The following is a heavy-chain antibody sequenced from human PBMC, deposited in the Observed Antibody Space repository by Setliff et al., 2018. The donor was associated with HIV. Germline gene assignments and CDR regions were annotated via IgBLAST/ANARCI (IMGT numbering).Heavy chain of an antibody. V-gene: IGHV1-18*01. CDR2: ISAYNGNT. J-gene: IGHJ4*02. D-gene: IGHD3-22*01. Sequence: ASVKVSCKASGYTFTSYIMNWVRQAPGQGLEWMGWISAYNGNTKYAQKFQGRVTMTTDTSTSTAYMELRSLRSDDTAVYYCARVGYDSREEVGYFDSWGQGTLVTVSS. CDR1: GYTFTSYI. CDR3: ARVGYDSREEVGYFDS.